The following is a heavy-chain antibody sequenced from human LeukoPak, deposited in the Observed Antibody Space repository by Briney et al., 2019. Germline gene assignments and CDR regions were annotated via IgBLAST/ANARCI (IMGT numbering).Heavy chain of an antibody. CDR3: ATAYSSGWYDWYFDY. Sequence: ASVKVSCKASGYTFTSYDINWVRQATGQGLEWMGWMNPNSGNTGYAQKFQGRVTMTRDTSTSTVYMELSSLRSEDTAVYYCATAYSSGWYDWYFDYWGQGTLVTVSS. CDR2: MNPNSGNT. V-gene: IGHV1-8*01. J-gene: IGHJ4*02. D-gene: IGHD6-19*01. CDR1: GYTFTSYD.